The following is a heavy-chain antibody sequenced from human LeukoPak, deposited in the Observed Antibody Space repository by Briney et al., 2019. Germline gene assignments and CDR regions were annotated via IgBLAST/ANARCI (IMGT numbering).Heavy chain of an antibody. D-gene: IGHD2-2*01. Sequence: ASVKVSCKASGYTFTGYYMHWVRQAPGQGLEWMGWINPNSGGTNYAQKFQGRVTMTRDTSISTAYMELSRLRPDDTAVYYCARARPYCSSTSCYAGSTIMDVWGQGTTVTVSS. J-gene: IGHJ6*02. CDR3: ARARPYCSSTSCYAGSTIMDV. CDR1: GYTFTGYY. V-gene: IGHV1-2*02. CDR2: INPNSGGT.